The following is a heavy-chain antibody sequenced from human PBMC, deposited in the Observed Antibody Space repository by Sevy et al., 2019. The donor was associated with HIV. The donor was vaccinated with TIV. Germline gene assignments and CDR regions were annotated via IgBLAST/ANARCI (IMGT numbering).Heavy chain of an antibody. CDR1: GYTFTGYY. CDR2: INPNSGGT. CDR3: ARGPALYDYVWGSYAFDI. J-gene: IGHJ3*02. Sequence: ASVKVSCKASGYTFTGYYMHWVLQAPGQGLEWMGWINPNSGGTNYAQKFQGRVTMTRDTSISTAYMELSRLRSDDTAVYYCARGPALYDYVWGSYAFDIWGQGTMVTVSS. V-gene: IGHV1-2*02. D-gene: IGHD3-16*01.